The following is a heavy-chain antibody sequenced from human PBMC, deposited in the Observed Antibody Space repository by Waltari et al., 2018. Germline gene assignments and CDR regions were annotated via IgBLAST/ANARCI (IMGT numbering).Heavy chain of an antibody. CDR3: VRLAQRTYRSPVPGRHYYYGMDV. CDR2: ISNDERCL. J-gene: IGHJ6*02. Sequence: EEQLLESGGGLVQPGDSLRLSCAASGFRFSNYWMNWVRQAPGKGLVWVARISNDERCLTYADSVKGRFTISRDNAKNTLYLQMKRLRAEDTAVYYCVRLAQRTYRSPVPGRHYYYGMDVWGQGTTVTVSS. CDR1: GFRFSNYW. V-gene: IGHV3-74*03. D-gene: IGHD3-10*01.